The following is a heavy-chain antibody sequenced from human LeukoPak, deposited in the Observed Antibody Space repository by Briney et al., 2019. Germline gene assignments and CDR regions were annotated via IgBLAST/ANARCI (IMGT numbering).Heavy chain of an antibody. CDR3: AKHEYGDLKDFDY. J-gene: IGHJ4*02. Sequence: SETLSITCAVYGGSFSGYYWSWIRQPPGKGLEWIGEINDSGSTNYNPSLKSRVTISVDTSKNQFSLKLTSVTAADTAVYYCAKHEYGDLKDFDYWGQGILVTVSS. CDR1: GGSFSGYY. D-gene: IGHD4-17*01. CDR2: INDSGST. V-gene: IGHV4-34*01.